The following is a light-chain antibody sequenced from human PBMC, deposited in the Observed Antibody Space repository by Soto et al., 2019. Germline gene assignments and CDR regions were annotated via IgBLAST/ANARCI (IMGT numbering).Light chain of an antibody. CDR3: QSYDSSLSGSRV. CDR2: GNS. Sequence: QSVLTQPPSVSGAPGQRVTISCTGSSSNIGAGHDVHWYQQLPGTAPKLLIYGNSNRPSGVPDRFSGSKSGTSASLASTGLQAEDEADYYCQSYDSSLSGSRVFGTGTKLTVL. J-gene: IGLJ1*01. CDR1: SSNIGAGHD. V-gene: IGLV1-40*01.